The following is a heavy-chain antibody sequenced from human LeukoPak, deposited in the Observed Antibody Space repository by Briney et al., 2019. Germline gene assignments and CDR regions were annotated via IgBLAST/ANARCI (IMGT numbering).Heavy chain of an antibody. CDR2: IYYSGST. D-gene: IGHD3-10*01. V-gene: IGHV4-59*01. Sequence: SETQSLTCTVSGRSISSYYWSWIRQPPGKGLEWIGYIYYSGSTNYNPPLKSRVTTPVDTSKNQFSLKLSSVTAADTAVYYCARGRDYGSGSYYFISFDYWGQGTLVTVSS. CDR1: GRSISSYY. CDR3: ARGRDYGSGSYYFISFDY. J-gene: IGHJ4*02.